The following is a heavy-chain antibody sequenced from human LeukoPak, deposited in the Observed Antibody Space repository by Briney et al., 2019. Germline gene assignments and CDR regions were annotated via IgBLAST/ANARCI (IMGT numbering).Heavy chain of an antibody. CDR2: IYPDDSDT. J-gene: IGHJ3*02. V-gene: IGHV5-51*01. Sequence: PGESLKISCEGYGYSFANYWIGWVRQMPGKGLEWMGIIYPDDSDTRYSPSFQGQVTISADKSISTAYLQWSSLKASDTAMYYCARRVGGIGAFDIWGQGTMVTVSS. CDR1: GYSFANYW. CDR3: ARRVGGIGAFDI. D-gene: IGHD3-16*01.